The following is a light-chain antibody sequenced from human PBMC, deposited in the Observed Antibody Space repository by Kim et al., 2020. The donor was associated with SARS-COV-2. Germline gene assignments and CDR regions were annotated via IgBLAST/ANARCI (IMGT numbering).Light chain of an antibody. CDR3: QQYYSSPWT. CDR2: WAS. CDR1: QSVLDSSSNKNY. Sequence: DIVMTQSPDSLAVSLGERATINCKSSQSVLDSSSNKNYLAWYQQKPGQPPKLLIYWASSRESGVPARFSGSGSGTDFTLTISSLQAEDVAVYYCQQYYSSPWTFGQGTKVDIK. J-gene: IGKJ1*01. V-gene: IGKV4-1*01.